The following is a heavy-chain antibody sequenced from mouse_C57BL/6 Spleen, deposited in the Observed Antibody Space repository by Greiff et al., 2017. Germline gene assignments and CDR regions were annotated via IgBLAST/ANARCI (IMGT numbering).Heavy chain of an antibody. Sequence: EVMLVESGGGLVKPGGSLKLSCAASGFTFSSYAMSWVRQTPEKRLEWVATISDGGSYTYYPDNVKGRFTISRDNAKNNLYLQMSHLKSEDTAMYYCARDRGGYSDYWGQGTTLTVSS. V-gene: IGHV5-4*01. D-gene: IGHD2-3*01. CDR1: GFTFSSYA. J-gene: IGHJ2*01. CDR3: ARDRGGYSDY. CDR2: ISDGGSYT.